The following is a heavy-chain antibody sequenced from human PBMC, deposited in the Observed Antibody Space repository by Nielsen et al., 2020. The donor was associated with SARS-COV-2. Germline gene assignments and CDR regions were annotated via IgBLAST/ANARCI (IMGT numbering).Heavy chain of an antibody. CDR3: ASIDGYGVQGY. CDR1: GFNFSTYA. Sequence: GESLKISCAAPGFNFSTYAMSWVRQAPGKGLEWVSAISGSGASTFYADSVKGRFTISRDNAKNSLYLQMNSLRAEDTALYHCASIDGYGVQGYWGQGTLVTVSS. J-gene: IGHJ4*02. D-gene: IGHD5-18*01. V-gene: IGHV3-23*01. CDR2: ISGSGAST.